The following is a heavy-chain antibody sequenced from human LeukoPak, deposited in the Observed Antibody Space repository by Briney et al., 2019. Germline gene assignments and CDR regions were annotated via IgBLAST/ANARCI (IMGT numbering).Heavy chain of an antibody. D-gene: IGHD6-19*01. J-gene: IGHJ4*02. Sequence: SETLSLTCTVSGGSISSYYWSWIRQPPGNGLEWIGYIYYSGSTNYNPSLKSRVTISVDTSKNQFSLKLSSVTAADTAVYYCAGQPIYSSGVDYWGQGTLVTVSS. CDR2: IYYSGST. CDR1: GGSISSYY. CDR3: AGQPIYSSGVDY. V-gene: IGHV4-59*01.